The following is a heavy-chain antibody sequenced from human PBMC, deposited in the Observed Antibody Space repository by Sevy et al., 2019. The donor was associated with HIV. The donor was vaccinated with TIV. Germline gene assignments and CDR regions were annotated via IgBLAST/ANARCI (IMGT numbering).Heavy chain of an antibody. CDR3: AKSLPSSSTWYRSNYFDY. CDR2: ISTGGGST. J-gene: IGHJ4*02. V-gene: IGHV3-23*01. CDR1: GFTFSSYG. D-gene: IGHD6-13*01. Sequence: GGSLRLSCAASGFTFSSYGMSWVRQAPGKGLEWVSAISTGGGSTFYADSVRGRFTVSRDNSKNTLYLQMNSLRAEDTAVYYCAKSLPSSSTWYRSNYFDYWGQGTLVTVSS.